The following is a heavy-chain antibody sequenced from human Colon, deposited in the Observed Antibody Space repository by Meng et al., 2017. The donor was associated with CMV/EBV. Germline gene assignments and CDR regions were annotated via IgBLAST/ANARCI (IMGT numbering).Heavy chain of an antibody. CDR3: ARGWADIRLSGAMDF. V-gene: IGHV4-61*08. CDR2: ISYTGNT. Sequence: SETLSLTCTVTGGSLNSEDYYWSWVRLAPGKGLEWIAYISYTGNTNSKPSLKSRVTTSLDAAKNQFSLRLRSVTAADTAVYYCARGWADIRLSGAMDFWGPGTTVTVSS. CDR1: GGSLNSEDYY. J-gene: IGHJ6*02. D-gene: IGHD2/OR15-2a*01.